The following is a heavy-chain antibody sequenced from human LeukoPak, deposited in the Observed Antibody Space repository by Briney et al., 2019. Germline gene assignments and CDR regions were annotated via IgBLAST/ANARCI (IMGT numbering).Heavy chain of an antibody. CDR3: ARVGVVRYFLSDSRNYYMDV. CDR2: INPNSGGT. D-gene: IGHD3-9*01. CDR1: GYTLTDYY. J-gene: IGHJ6*03. V-gene: IGHV1-2*02. Sequence: GASVKVSCKASGYTLTDYYMHWVRQAPGQGLEWMGWINPNSGGTNYAQKFQGRVTMTRDTSISTAYMELSRLRSDDTAVYYCARVGVVRYFLSDSRNYYMDVWGKGTTVTVSS.